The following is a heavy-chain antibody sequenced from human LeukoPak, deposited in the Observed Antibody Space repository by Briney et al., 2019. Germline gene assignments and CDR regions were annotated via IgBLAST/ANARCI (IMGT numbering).Heavy chain of an antibody. D-gene: IGHD6-19*01. CDR2: IYHSGST. CDR1: DYSISSGYY. CDR3: ASVGYNSGWYVPDY. Sequence: NPSETLSLTCTVSDYSISSGYYWGWIRQPPGKGLEWIGSIYHSGSTYYNPSLKSRVTISVDTSKNQFSLKLSSVTAADTAVYYCASVGYNSGWYVPDYWGQGTLVTVSS. J-gene: IGHJ4*02. V-gene: IGHV4-38-2*02.